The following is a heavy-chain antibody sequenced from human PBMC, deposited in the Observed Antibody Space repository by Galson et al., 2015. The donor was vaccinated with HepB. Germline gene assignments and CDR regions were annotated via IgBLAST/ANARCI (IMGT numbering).Heavy chain of an antibody. J-gene: IGHJ4*02. Sequence: SLRLSCAASGFTFSYYAMSWVRQAPGKGLEWVSAITPSGDNTYSADSLKGRFTISRDNSKNTLFLQMNSLRADDTAIYFWAKVFPEKTDGWYRQALYYFDSWGQGTRVTVSS. CDR3: AKVFPEKTDGWYRQALYYFDS. D-gene: IGHD6-19*01. V-gene: IGHV3-23*01. CDR1: GFTFSYYA. CDR2: ITPSGDNT.